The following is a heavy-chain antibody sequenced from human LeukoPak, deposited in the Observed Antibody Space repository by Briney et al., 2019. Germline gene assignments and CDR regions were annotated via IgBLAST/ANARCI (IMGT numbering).Heavy chain of an antibody. J-gene: IGHJ5*02. CDR1: GFAFSSYA. CDR3: AKVVSWGWFDP. V-gene: IGHV3-23*01. CDR2: ILGNSATT. Sequence: GSLRLSCAASGFAFSSYAMSWVRQAPGKGLDWVSNILGNSATTYYADSVKGRFTISRDNSKNTLYLQMNSLRVEDTAVYYCAKVVSWGWFDPWGQGTLVTVSS. D-gene: IGHD3-16*01.